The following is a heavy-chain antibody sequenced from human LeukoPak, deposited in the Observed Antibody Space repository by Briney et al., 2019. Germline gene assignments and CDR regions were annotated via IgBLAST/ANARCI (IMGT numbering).Heavy chain of an antibody. D-gene: IGHD4-17*01. V-gene: IGHV4-39*01. CDR3: AKRNGYGWQFSSGFDV. CDR2: IFYSGTT. J-gene: IGHJ3*01. Sequence: SETLSLTCTVSGGSIRNPDHFWAWVRQPPAKELEWIGTIFYSGTTKYNPTLKSRVTMSVDTSDRQFSLRLRSVTAADTAVYYCAKRNGYGWQFSSGFDVWGQGAMVIGSS. CDR1: GGSIRNPDHF.